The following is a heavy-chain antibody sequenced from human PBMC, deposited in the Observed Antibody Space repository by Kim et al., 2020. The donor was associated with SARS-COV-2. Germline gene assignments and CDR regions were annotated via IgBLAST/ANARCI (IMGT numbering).Heavy chain of an antibody. Sequence: SETLSLTCTVSGGSVSSGSYYWSWIRQPPGKGLEWIGYIYYSGSTNYNPSLKSRVTISVDTSKNQFSLKLSSVTAADTAVYYCARESVRGAFDYWGQGTLVTVSS. J-gene: IGHJ4*02. V-gene: IGHV4-61*01. D-gene: IGHD3-10*01. CDR1: GGSVSSGSYY. CDR2: IYYSGST. CDR3: ARESVRGAFDY.